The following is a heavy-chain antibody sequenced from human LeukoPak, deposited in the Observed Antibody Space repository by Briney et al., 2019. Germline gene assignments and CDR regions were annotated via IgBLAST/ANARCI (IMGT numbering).Heavy chain of an antibody. Sequence: ASVKVSCKASGYTFTSYGISWVRQAPGQGLEWMGWMNPNSGNTGYVQKFQGRVAMTRNTSTSTAYMELSSLRSEDTAVYYCARGGTSDVYYYYGLDVWGQGTTVTVSS. CDR1: GYTFTSYG. D-gene: IGHD1-1*01. V-gene: IGHV1-8*02. CDR3: ARGGTSDVYYYYGLDV. J-gene: IGHJ6*02. CDR2: MNPNSGNT.